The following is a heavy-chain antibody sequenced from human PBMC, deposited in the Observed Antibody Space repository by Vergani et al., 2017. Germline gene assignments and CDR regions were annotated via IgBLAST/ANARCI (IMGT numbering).Heavy chain of an antibody. Sequence: EVQLLEAGGGLVQPGGSLGLSCAASGFTFSSYAMSWVRQAPGKGLEWVSAISGSGGRTYYADSVEGRFTTSRDKSKNTLYLQMNSLRAEDTAVYYCAKGPLKWGNGWVDYWGQGTLVTVSS. D-gene: IGHD7-27*01. CDR2: ISGSGGRT. CDR3: AKGPLKWGNGWVDY. V-gene: IGHV3-23*01. J-gene: IGHJ4*02. CDR1: GFTFSSYA.